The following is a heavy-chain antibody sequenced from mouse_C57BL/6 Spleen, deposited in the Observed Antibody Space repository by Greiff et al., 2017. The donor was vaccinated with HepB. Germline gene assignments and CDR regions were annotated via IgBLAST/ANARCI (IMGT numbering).Heavy chain of an antibody. V-gene: IGHV1-76*01. J-gene: IGHJ4*01. Sequence: VQLQESGAELVRPGASVKLSCKASGYTFTDYYINWVKQRPGQGLEWIARIYPGSGNTYYNEKFKGKATLTAEKSSSTAYMQLSSLTSEDSAVYFCARWGDYDGYYAMDYWGQVTSVTVSS. CDR2: IYPGSGNT. CDR3: ARWGDYDGYYAMDY. CDR1: GYTFTDYY. D-gene: IGHD2-4*01.